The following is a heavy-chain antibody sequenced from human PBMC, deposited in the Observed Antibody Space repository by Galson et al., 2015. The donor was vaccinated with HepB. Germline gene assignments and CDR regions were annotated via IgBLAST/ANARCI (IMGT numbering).Heavy chain of an antibody. Sequence: LRLSCAASGFTFSSYAMSWVRQAPGKGLEWVSAISGSGGSTYYADSVKGRFTISRDNSKNTLYLQMNSLRAEDTAVYYCARPATVTFGGYDYWGQGTLVTVSS. CDR3: ARPATVTFGGYDY. V-gene: IGHV3-23*01. CDR2: ISGSGGST. D-gene: IGHD4-17*01. CDR1: GFTFSSYA. J-gene: IGHJ4*02.